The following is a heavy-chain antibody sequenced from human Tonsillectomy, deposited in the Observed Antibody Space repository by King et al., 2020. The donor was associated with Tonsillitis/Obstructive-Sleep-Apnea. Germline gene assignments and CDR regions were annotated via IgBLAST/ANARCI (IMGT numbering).Heavy chain of an antibody. V-gene: IGHV3-7*03. J-gene: IGHJ4*02. CDR1: TFTFSNYW. Sequence: VQLVESGGNLVQPGGSLRLSCAASTFTFSNYWMSWVRQAPGKGLEWVANIKQDGNEKYYVDSVKGRFTISRDNAKNSLYLQMNSLRAEDTAVYYCARGRSTSSSFFDYWGQGTLVTVSS. CDR2: IKQDGNEK. D-gene: IGHD2-2*01. CDR3: ARGRSTSSSFFDY.